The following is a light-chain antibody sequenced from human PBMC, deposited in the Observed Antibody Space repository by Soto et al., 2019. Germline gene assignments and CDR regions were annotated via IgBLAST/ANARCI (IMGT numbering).Light chain of an antibody. J-gene: IGKJ1*01. Sequence: ETVMTQSPATLSVSPGGRATLSCRASQSISDTLAWYQQKPGQAPRLLIHAASARAIGIPDRFSGSGSGTDFTLTISRLEPEDFAVYYCQQYGHSPRTFGQGTKVDIK. CDR1: QSISDT. V-gene: IGKV3-20*01. CDR2: AAS. CDR3: QQYGHSPRT.